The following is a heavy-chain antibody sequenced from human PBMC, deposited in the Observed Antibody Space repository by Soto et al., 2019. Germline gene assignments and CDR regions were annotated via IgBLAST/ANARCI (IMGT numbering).Heavy chain of an antibody. Sequence: SLKISCKGSGYTFTNYWIGWVRQMPRKGLEWMGIIYPGDSDTKYNPSFQGQVTISADKSITTTYLRWTSLKASDTAIYYCAASFFHYGMDVWGQGTTVTVSS. CDR3: AASFFHYGMDV. V-gene: IGHV5-51*01. CDR2: IYPGDSDT. J-gene: IGHJ6*02. D-gene: IGHD3-16*02. CDR1: GYTFTNYW.